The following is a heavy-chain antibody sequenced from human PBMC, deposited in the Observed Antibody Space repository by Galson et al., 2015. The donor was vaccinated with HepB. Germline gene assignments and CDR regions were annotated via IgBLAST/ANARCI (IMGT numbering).Heavy chain of an antibody. CDR3: ARHGNPPGGTDAFDI. Sequence: SVKVSCKASGYTFTSYAMHWVRQAPGQRLEWMGWINAGNGNTKYSQKFQGRVTITRDTSASTAYMELSSLRSEDTAVYYCARHGNPPGGTDAFDIWGQGTMVTVSS. J-gene: IGHJ3*02. CDR2: INAGNGNT. V-gene: IGHV1-3*01. CDR1: GYTFTSYA. D-gene: IGHD1-14*01.